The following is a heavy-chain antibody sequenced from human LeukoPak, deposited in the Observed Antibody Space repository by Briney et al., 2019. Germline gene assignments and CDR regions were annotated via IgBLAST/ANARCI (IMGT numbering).Heavy chain of an antibody. CDR2: ISGSGGST. V-gene: IGHV3-23*01. Sequence: PGGSLRLSCAASGFTFSSYAMSWVRQAPGKGLEWVSAISGSGGSTYYADSVKGRFTISRDNSKNTVYLQMNSLRAEDTAVYYCAKDLTRSSGGFDYWGQGTLVTVSS. CDR1: GFTFSSYA. CDR3: AKDLTRSSGGFDY. J-gene: IGHJ4*02. D-gene: IGHD6-6*01.